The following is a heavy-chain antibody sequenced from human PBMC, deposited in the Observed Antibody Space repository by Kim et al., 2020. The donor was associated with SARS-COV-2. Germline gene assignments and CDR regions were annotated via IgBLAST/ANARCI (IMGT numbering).Heavy chain of an antibody. CDR3: ARVQLIREFGSPMVGQFDY. V-gene: IGHV4-39*07. Sequence: SETLSLTCTVSGGSISSSSYYWGWIRQPPGKGLEWIGSIYYSGSTYYNPSLKSRVTISVDTSKNQFSLKLSSVTAADTAVYYCARVQLIREFGSPMVGQFDYWGQGTLVTVSS. CDR2: IYYSGST. J-gene: IGHJ4*02. D-gene: IGHD3-10*01. CDR1: GGSISSSSYY.